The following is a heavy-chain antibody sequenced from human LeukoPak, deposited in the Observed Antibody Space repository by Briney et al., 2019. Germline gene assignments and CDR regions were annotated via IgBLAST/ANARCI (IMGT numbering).Heavy chain of an antibody. D-gene: IGHD2-2*01. J-gene: IGHJ5*02. Sequence: GASVKVSCKASGYTFTSYDINWVRQATGQGLEWMGWMNPNSGNTGYAQKFQGRVTITRNTSISTAYMELSSLRSEDTAVYYCARARCSSTSCYRNNWFDPWGQGTLVTVSS. CDR3: ARARCSSTSCYRNNWFDP. CDR1: GYTFTSYD. CDR2: MNPNSGNT. V-gene: IGHV1-8*03.